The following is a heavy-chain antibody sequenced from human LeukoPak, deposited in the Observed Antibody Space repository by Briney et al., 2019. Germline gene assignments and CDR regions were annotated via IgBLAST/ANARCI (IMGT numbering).Heavy chain of an antibody. CDR3: ATYYYDSSGYYSSLSVVY. V-gene: IGHV3-53*01. J-gene: IGHJ4*02. Sequence: GGSLRLSCAASGFTVSSNYMSWVRQAPGKGLEWVSVIYSGGSTYYSDSVKGRFTISRDNSKNTLYLQMNSLRAEDTAVYYCATYYYDSSGYYSSLSVVYWGQGTLVTVSS. CDR2: IYSGGST. D-gene: IGHD3-22*01. CDR1: GFTVSSNY.